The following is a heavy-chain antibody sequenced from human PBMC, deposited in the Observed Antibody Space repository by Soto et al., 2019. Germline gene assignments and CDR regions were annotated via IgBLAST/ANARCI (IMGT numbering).Heavy chain of an antibody. D-gene: IGHD3-16*01. J-gene: IGHJ4*02. Sequence: SVKVSCKASGGTFSSYAISWVRQAPGQGLEWMGGIIPIFGTANYAQKFQGRVTITADESTSTAYMELSSLRSEDTAVYYCARYGRLSVVLDYWGQGTLVTVSS. CDR1: GGTFSSYA. CDR2: IIPIFGTA. V-gene: IGHV1-69*13. CDR3: ARYGRLSVVLDY.